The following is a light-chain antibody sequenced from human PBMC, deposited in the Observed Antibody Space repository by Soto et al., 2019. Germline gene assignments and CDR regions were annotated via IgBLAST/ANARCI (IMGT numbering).Light chain of an antibody. CDR2: DAS. Sequence: EIVLTQSPATLSLSPGERATLSCRASQSVSSYLAWYQQKPGQAPRLLIYDASNRATGIPARFSGSGSGTDFTLTISSLEPEDFAVYYSQQRSNWPPTFGGGTNVEIK. J-gene: IGKJ4*01. V-gene: IGKV3-11*01. CDR1: QSVSSY. CDR3: QQRSNWPPT.